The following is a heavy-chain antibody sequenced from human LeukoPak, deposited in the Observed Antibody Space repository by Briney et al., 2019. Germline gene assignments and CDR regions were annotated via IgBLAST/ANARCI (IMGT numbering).Heavy chain of an antibody. V-gene: IGHV1-46*01. Sequence: ASVKVSCKASGYTFTSYYMHWVRQAPGQGLEWMGIINPSGGSTSYAQKFQGRVTMTRDTSTSTVYMELSSLRSEDTAVYYCARDWIKRRGVQRDYYYYGMDVWGQGTTVTVSS. D-gene: IGHD3-10*01. CDR1: GYTFTSYY. CDR2: INPSGGST. CDR3: ARDWIKRRGVQRDYYYYGMDV. J-gene: IGHJ6*02.